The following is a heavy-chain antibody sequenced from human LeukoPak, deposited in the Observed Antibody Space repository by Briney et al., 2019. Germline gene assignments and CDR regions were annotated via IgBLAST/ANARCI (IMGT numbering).Heavy chain of an antibody. CDR2: ISWNSGSI. J-gene: IGHJ4*02. CDR3: AKEALGRAGYNPVDY. Sequence: PGGSLRLSCAASGFTFDDFAMHWVRQAPGKGLEWVSGISWNSGSIGYADSVKGRFTISRDNAKNSLYLQMNSLRAEDTALYYCAKEALGRAGYNPVDYWGQGTLVTVSS. CDR1: GFTFDDFA. D-gene: IGHD5-24*01. V-gene: IGHV3-9*01.